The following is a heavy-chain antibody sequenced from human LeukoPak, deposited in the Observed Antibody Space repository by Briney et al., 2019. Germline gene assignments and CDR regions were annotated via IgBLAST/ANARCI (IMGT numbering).Heavy chain of an antibody. CDR3: ARGGRRKYQLLFSYYYGMDV. CDR1: GGSISSYY. V-gene: IGHV4-34*01. D-gene: IGHD2-2*01. CDR2: INHSGST. J-gene: IGHJ6*02. Sequence: PSETLSLTCTVSGGSISSYYWSWIRQPPGKGLEWIGEINHSGSTNYNPSLKSRVTISVDTSKNQFSLKLSSVTAADTAVYYCARGGRRKYQLLFSYYYGMDVWGQGTTVTVSS.